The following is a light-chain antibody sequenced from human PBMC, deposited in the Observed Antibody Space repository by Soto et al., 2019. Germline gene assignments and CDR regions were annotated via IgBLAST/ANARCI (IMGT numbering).Light chain of an antibody. CDR1: TGAVTSGHY. CDR3: LLSYSGAQAV. J-gene: IGLJ2*01. V-gene: IGLV7-46*01. Sequence: QAVVTQEASLTVSPEGRVTLTFSSSTGAVTSGHYPYWFQQKPGPAPRTLIYDTSNKHSWTPARFSGSLLGGKAALTLSGAQPEDEAEYYCLLSYSGAQAVFGGGTKLTVL. CDR2: DTS.